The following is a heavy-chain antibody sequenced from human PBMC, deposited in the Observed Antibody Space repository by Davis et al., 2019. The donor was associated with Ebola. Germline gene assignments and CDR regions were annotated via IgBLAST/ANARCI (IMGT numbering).Heavy chain of an antibody. CDR1: GFTFDDHT. CDR2: ISWDGDST. Sequence: GSLRLSCAASGFTFDDHTMHWVRQAPGKGLEWLSLISWDGDSTYYAASVRGRFTISRDNSKKSLYLQMNSLRIEDTALYYCAKAGSGYELDYWGQGTLVTVSS. V-gene: IGHV3-43*01. D-gene: IGHD5-12*01. CDR3: AKAGSGYELDY. J-gene: IGHJ4*01.